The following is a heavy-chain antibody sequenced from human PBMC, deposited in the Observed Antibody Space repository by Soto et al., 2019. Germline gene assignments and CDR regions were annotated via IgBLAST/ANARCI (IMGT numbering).Heavy chain of an antibody. CDR2: INPEETTT. D-gene: IGHD2-2*01. CDR1: GFSFSSYW. V-gene: IGHV3-74*01. J-gene: IGHJ4*02. CDR3: ARGGLEPVDY. Sequence: EVQLVESGGDLVQPGGSPRLSCAASGFSFSSYWMHWVRQAPGKGLVWVSRINPEETTTTYADSVRGRFTISRDNAKNTLYLQMNSLRAEDTAVYYCARGGLEPVDYWGQGTLVTVFS.